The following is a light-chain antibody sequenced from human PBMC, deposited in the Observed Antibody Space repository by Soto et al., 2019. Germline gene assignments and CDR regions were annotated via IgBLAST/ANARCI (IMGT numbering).Light chain of an antibody. V-gene: IGKV1-27*01. CDR3: QKYSSVIT. CDR1: QGISNF. CDR2: AAS. Sequence: DIQMTQSPSSLSASVGDRVTITCRASQGISNFLAWYQQKPGKLPKLLISAASTLHSGVPSRFSGSGSGTDFTLTITSLQPEDVATYYCQKYSSVITFGQGTRLEIK. J-gene: IGKJ5*01.